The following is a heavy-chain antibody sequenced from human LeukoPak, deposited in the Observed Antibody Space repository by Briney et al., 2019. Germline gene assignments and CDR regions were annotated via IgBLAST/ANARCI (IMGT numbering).Heavy chain of an antibody. Sequence: GGSLRLSCAASGFTFSNAWMNWVRQAPGKGLEWVASINSDGSEGYYADVVKGRFTISRDNAKNSLYLQINSLRAEDTAVYYCARSSYSSSSSVWGQGTMVTVSS. D-gene: IGHD6-6*01. J-gene: IGHJ3*01. CDR3: ARSSYSSSSSV. CDR2: INSDGSEG. CDR1: GFTFSNAW. V-gene: IGHV3-7*03.